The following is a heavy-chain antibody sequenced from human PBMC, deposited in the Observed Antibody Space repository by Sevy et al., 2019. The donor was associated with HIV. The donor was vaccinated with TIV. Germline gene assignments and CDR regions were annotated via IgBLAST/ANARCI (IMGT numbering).Heavy chain of an antibody. CDR2: IRSKAYGGTT. J-gene: IGHJ4*02. CDR1: GFTFGDYA. D-gene: IGHD3-3*01. Sequence: GGSLRLSCTASGFTFGDYAMSWFRQAPGKGLEWVGFIRSKAYGGTTEYAASVKGRFTISRDDSKSIAYLQMNSLKTEDTAVYYCTQDFWSGCPTVWGQGTLVTVSS. V-gene: IGHV3-49*03. CDR3: TQDFWSGCPTV.